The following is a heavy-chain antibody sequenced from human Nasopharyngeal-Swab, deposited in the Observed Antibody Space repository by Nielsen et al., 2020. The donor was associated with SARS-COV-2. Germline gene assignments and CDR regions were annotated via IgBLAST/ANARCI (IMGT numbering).Heavy chain of an antibody. CDR3: ASRLGDYDSRSNYYYYYYMDV. CDR2: IYYSGST. J-gene: IGHJ6*03. V-gene: IGHV4-59*01. D-gene: IGHD3-22*01. Sequence: WIRQPPGKGLEWIGYIYYSGSTNYNSSLKSRVTISVDTSKNQFSLKLSSVTAADTAVYYCASRLGDYDSRSNYYYYYYMDVWGKETTVTVSS.